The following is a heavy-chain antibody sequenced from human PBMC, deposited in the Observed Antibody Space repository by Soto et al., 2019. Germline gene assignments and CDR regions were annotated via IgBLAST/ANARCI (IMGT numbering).Heavy chain of an antibody. CDR1: GGSISSGGYY. CDR3: ARARCSGGSCYAFDY. D-gene: IGHD2-15*01. J-gene: IGHJ4*02. V-gene: IGHV4-31*03. Sequence: QVQLQESGPGLVKPSQTLSLTCTVSGGSISSGGYYWSWIRQHPGKGLEWIGYIYYSGSTYYNPSLKSRVTISVDTSKNQFSLKLSSVTAADTAVYYCARARCSGGSCYAFDYWGQGTLVTVSS. CDR2: IYYSGST.